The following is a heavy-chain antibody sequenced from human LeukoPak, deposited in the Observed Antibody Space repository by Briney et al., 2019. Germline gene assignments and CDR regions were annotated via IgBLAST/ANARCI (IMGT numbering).Heavy chain of an antibody. Sequence: GGSLRLSCAASGFTFSNYAMTWVRQAPGKGLQWVSAISGDAIYTYYLDSVKGRFTTSRDNSKNTLFLQMNSLRADDTAVYYCAKNYGTARPCYDYWGQGIVVTVAS. CDR2: ISGDAIYT. D-gene: IGHD4-17*01. CDR1: GFTFSNYA. J-gene: IGHJ4*02. V-gene: IGHV3-23*01. CDR3: AKNYGTARPCYDY.